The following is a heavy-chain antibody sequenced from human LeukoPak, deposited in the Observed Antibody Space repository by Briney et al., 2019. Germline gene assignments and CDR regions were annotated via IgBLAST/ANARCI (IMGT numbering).Heavy chain of an antibody. V-gene: IGHV4-34*01. CDR1: GGSFSGYY. CDR2: INHSGST. Sequence: TSETLSLTCAVYGGSFSGYYWSWIRQPPGKGLEWIGEINHSGSTNYNPSLKSRVTISVDTSKNQFSLKLSSVTAADTAVYYCARDKLDNWFDPWGQGTLVTVSS. J-gene: IGHJ5*02. CDR3: ARDKLDNWFDP. D-gene: IGHD3-3*02.